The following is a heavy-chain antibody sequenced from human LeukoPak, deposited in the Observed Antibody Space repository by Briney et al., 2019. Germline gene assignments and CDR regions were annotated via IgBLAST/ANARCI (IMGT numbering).Heavy chain of an antibody. J-gene: IGHJ4*02. CDR2: ISSSSNYI. Sequence: GGSLRLSCAASGFTFSSYSMNWVRQAPGKGLEWVSSISSSSNYIYYVDSVKGRFTISRDNAKNSLYLQMNSLRAEDTAVYYCARVYCTNGVCYNCFDYWGQGTLVTVSS. CDR1: GFTFSSYS. CDR3: ARVYCTNGVCYNCFDY. D-gene: IGHD2-8*01. V-gene: IGHV3-21*01.